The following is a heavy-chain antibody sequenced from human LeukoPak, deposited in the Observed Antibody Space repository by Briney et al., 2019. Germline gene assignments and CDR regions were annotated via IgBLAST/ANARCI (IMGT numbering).Heavy chain of an antibody. CDR3: ARQRPHPLRSYYGYYYSWSAFDI. D-gene: IGHD3-22*01. CDR1: GYSFTSYW. Sequence: GESMKISCKGSGYSFTSYWIGWVRPMPGKRLGWMGIIYPGDSDTSYSTSFQGQVTISADKSISTAYLQWSSLKASDTAMYYCARQRPHPLRSYYGYYYSWSAFDIWGQGTMVTVSS. V-gene: IGHV5-51*01. CDR2: IYPGDSDT. J-gene: IGHJ3*02.